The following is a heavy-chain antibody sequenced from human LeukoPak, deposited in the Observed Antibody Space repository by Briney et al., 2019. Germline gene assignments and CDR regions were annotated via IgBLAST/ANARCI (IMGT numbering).Heavy chain of an antibody. Sequence: SETLSLTCTLSAVSLSSGDYYWSWIRQPPGKGLEWNGRIYTSGSTNYNPSLKSRVTISVDTSKNQFSLKLSSVTAADTAVYYCAREPYGDYTLDWGQGTLVTVSS. V-gene: IGHV4-61*02. D-gene: IGHD4-17*01. J-gene: IGHJ4*02. CDR2: IYTSGST. CDR3: AREPYGDYTLD. CDR1: AVSLSSGDYY.